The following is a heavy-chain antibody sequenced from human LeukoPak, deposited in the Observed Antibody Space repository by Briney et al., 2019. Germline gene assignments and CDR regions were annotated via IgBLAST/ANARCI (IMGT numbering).Heavy chain of an antibody. J-gene: IGHJ4*02. CDR2: ISSSSSYI. CDR3: AQGGYSSSWYGDY. V-gene: IGHV3-11*06. Sequence: GGSLRLSCAASGFTFSDYYMSWIRQAPGKGLEWVSSISSSSSYIYYADSVKGRFTISRDNAKNSLYLQMNSLRTEDTAVYYCAQGGYSSSWYGDYWGQGTLVTVSS. D-gene: IGHD6-13*01. CDR1: GFTFSDYY.